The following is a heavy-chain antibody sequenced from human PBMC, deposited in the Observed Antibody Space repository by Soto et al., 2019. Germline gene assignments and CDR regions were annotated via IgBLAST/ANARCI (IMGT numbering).Heavy chain of an antibody. CDR2: IHHTGGT. J-gene: IGHJ5*02. D-gene: IGHD6-13*01. V-gene: IGHV4-4*02. Sequence: SETLSLTCFVSGTSISSTYWWTWVRQSPGKGLEWIGEIHHTGGTNYNPALKTRLTISVDKANNQFSLRAEDTAVYYCVKAYSNSWPNDWFDPWGQGTLVTVSS. CDR3: VKAYSNSWPNDWFDP. CDR1: GTSISSTYW.